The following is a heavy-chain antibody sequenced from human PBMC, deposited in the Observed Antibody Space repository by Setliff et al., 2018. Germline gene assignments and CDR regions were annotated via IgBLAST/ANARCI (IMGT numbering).Heavy chain of an antibody. CDR3: ATKGLVIIWDYYYGMDV. Sequence: GGSLRLSCAASGFTFSSFAMSWVRQGPGKGLGWVSGISVSGGNTHYADSVKGRFTISRDNSNNTLYLQLNSLRAEDTAVYYCATKGLVIIWDYYYGMDVWGQGTTVTVSS. J-gene: IGHJ6*02. CDR2: ISVSGGNT. V-gene: IGHV3-23*01. CDR1: GFTFSSFA. D-gene: IGHD3-9*01.